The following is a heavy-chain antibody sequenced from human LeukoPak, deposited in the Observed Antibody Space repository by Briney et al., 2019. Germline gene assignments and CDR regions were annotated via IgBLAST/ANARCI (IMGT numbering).Heavy chain of an antibody. CDR2: ISYDGSNK. J-gene: IGHJ4*02. D-gene: IGHD2-2*01. CDR1: GFTFSSYG. Sequence: PGGSLRLSCAASGFTFSSYGMHWARQAPGKGLEWVAVISYDGSNKYYADSVKGRFTISRDNSKNTLYLQMNSLRAEDTAVYYCAKDAGYCSSTSCDPLDYWGQGTLVTVSS. CDR3: AKDAGYCSSTSCDPLDY. V-gene: IGHV3-30*18.